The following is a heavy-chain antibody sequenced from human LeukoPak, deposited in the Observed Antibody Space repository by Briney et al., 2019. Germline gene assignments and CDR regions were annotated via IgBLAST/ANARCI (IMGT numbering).Heavy chain of an antibody. CDR3: ARESSCDTTNCLAPTDWFDP. CDR2: ISPNSGGT. Sequence: ASVKVSCKASGYTFTGYYIHWVREAPGQGLEWMGWISPNSGGTNYAQKFQGRVTMTRDTSITTAYMELSRLRSDDTAVYYCARESSCDTTNCLAPTDWFDPWGQGTLVTVSS. J-gene: IGHJ5*02. V-gene: IGHV1-2*02. D-gene: IGHD2/OR15-2a*01. CDR1: GYTFTGYY.